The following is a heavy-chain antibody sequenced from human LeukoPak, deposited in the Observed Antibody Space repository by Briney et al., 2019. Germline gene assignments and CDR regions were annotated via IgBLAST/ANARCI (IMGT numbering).Heavy chain of an antibody. J-gene: IGHJ4*02. D-gene: IGHD2-21*01. V-gene: IGHV4-38-2*01. Sequence: PSETLSLTCAVSGYSISSGDYWGWIRQPPGKGLEWIGSIYHSGITYYNPSLKSRVTISVDTSKNQFSLKLNSVTAADTAVYYCMRGWGYPPMSDSWGQGTLVTVSS. CDR3: MRGWGYPPMSDS. CDR2: IYHSGIT. CDR1: GYSISSGDY.